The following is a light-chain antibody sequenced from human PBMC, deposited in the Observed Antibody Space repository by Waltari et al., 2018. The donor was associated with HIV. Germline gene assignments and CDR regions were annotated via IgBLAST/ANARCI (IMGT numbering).Light chain of an antibody. CDR2: QDS. Sequence: PSVSVSPGQTARITCSGDKLGDRYTAWYQQRPGQSPVLVIYQDSKRPSGIPERFSGSNSRNTATLTITETQALDEADYYCQAWDSSTAEVFGGGTKLTVL. V-gene: IGLV3-1*01. J-gene: IGLJ2*01. CDR3: QAWDSSTAEV. CDR1: KLGDRY.